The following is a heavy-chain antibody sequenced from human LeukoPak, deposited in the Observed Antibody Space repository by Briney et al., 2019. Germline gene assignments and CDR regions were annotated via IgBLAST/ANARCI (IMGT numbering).Heavy chain of an antibody. CDR1: GGSISSYY. D-gene: IGHD6-19*01. CDR3: SRAYSSGWYLPGDY. J-gene: IGHJ4*02. CDR2: ISHSGST. V-gene: IGHV4-59*08. Sequence: SETLSLTCTVSGGSISSYYWNWIRKPPGKGLEWIGYISHSGSTNYNPSLKSRVTISVDASKNQFSLKLSSVTAADTAVYFCSRAYSSGWYLPGDYWGQGTLVTVSS.